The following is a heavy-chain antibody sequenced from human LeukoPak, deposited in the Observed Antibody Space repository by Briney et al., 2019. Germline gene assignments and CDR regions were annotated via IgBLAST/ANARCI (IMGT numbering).Heavy chain of an antibody. CDR2: IKQDGSEK. D-gene: IGHD3-22*01. CDR3: AKVGLYYDSSGYGDY. V-gene: IGHV3-7*01. Sequence: GGSLRLSCAASGFTFSSYWMSWVRQAPGKGLEWVANIKQDGSEKYYVDSVKGRFTISRDNAKNSLYLQMNSLRAEDTAVYYCAKVGLYYDSSGYGDYWGQGTLVTVSS. CDR1: GFTFSSYW. J-gene: IGHJ4*02.